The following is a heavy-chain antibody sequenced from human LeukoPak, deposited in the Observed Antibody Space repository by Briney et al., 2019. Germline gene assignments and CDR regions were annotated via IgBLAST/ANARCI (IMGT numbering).Heavy chain of an antibody. CDR2: IYYSGST. J-gene: IGHJ4*02. D-gene: IGHD5-12*01. Sequence: SETLSLTCTVSGGSISSYYWSWIRHPPGKGLEWIGYIYYSGSTNYNPSLKSRVTISVDTSKNQFSLKLNSVTAADTAVYYCARDNPHGGYDLDYWGQGTLVTVSS. V-gene: IGHV4-59*01. CDR3: ARDNPHGGYDLDY. CDR1: GGSISSYY.